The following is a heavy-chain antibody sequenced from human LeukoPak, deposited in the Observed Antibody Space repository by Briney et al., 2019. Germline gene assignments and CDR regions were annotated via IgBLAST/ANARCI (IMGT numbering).Heavy chain of an antibody. CDR3: ARDLRYYYGSGPYYYGMDV. V-gene: IGHV3-21*01. CDR2: ISSSSSYI. Sequence: GGSLRLSCAASGFTFSSYSMNWVRQAPGKGLEWVSSISSSSSYIYYADSVKGRFTISRDNAKNSLYLQMNSLRAEDTAVYYCARDLRYYYGSGPYYYGMDVWGQGTTVTVSS. D-gene: IGHD3-10*01. CDR1: GFTFSSYS. J-gene: IGHJ6*02.